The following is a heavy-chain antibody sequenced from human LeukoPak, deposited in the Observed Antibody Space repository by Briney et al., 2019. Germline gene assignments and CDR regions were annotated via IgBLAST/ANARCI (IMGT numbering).Heavy chain of an antibody. J-gene: IGHJ3*02. CDR2: ISSSGSTV. CDR1: GFTFSDYY. V-gene: IGHV3-11*01. Sequence: GSLRLSCAASGFTFSDYYMSWIRQAPGKGLEWVSYISSSGSTVYYADSVKGRFTISRDNAKNSLYLQMNSLRAEDTAVYYCARYPASIIIGAFDIWGQGTMVTVSS. CDR3: ARYPASIIIGAFDI. D-gene: IGHD2-2*01.